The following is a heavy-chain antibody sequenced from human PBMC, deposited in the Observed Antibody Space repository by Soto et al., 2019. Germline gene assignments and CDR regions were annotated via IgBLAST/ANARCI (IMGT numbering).Heavy chain of an antibody. J-gene: IGHJ5*02. CDR1: GFSLSTSGVG. CDR2: IYWNDDK. V-gene: IGHV2-5*01. D-gene: IGHD1-7*01. Sequence: QITLKESGPTLVKPTQTLTLTCTFSGFSLSTSGVGVGWIRQPPGKALEGLALIYWNDDKRYSPSLKSRLTITKDTSKTPVVLTMPNMDPVDTATYYCAHRPGWNYDRAYNWFDPWGQGTLVTVSS. CDR3: AHRPGWNYDRAYNWFDP.